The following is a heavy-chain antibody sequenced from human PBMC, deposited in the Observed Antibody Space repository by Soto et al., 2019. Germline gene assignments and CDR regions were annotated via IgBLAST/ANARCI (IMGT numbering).Heavy chain of an antibody. D-gene: IGHD3-10*01. CDR2: IIPIFGTA. V-gene: IGHV1-69*13. CDR1: GGTFSSYA. J-gene: IGHJ4*02. Sequence: ASVKVSCKASGGTFSSYAISWVRQAPGQGLEWMGGIIPIFGTANYAQKFQGRVTITADESTSTAYMELSSLRSEDTAVYYCAVTQARFGELLAAYPDYWGQGTLVTVSS. CDR3: AVTQARFGELLAAYPDY.